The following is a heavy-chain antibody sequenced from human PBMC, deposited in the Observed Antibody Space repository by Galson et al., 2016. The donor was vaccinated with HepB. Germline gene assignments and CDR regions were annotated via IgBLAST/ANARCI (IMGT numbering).Heavy chain of an antibody. V-gene: IGHV3-23*01. CDR3: AKSVLEYDILTGYYRRGADY. D-gene: IGHD3-9*01. Sequence: AASGFTFSSYAMSWVRQAPGKGLEWVSSSGSGGPTYYADSVRGRFTISRDNSKNTLFLQMHSLRADDTAVYYCAKSVLEYDILTGYYRRGADYWGQGTLVTVSS. J-gene: IGHJ4*02. CDR1: GFTFSSYA. CDR2: SGSGGPT.